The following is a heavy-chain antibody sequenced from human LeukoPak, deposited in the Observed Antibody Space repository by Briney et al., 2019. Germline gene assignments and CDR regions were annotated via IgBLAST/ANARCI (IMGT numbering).Heavy chain of an antibody. CDR2: INPNSGGT. J-gene: IGHJ5*02. D-gene: IGHD6-13*01. CDR3: ARAAAPRDWFDP. V-gene: IGHV1-2*02. Sequence: ASVKVSFKASGYTFTGYYMHWVRQAPGQGLEWMGWINPNSGGTNYAQKFQGRVTMTRDTSISTAYMELSRLRSDDTAVYYCARAAAPRDWFDPWGQGTLVTVSS. CDR1: GYTFTGYY.